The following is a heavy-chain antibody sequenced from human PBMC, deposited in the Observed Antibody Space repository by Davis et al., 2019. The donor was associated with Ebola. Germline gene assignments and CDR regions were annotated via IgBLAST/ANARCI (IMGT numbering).Heavy chain of an antibody. CDR3: AREMRGTADSH. J-gene: IGHJ4*02. Sequence: GESLKISCAASGFPFSGYSMNWVRQAPGKGLEWVSSISSSSSYIYYADSVKGRFTISRDNAKNSLYLQMNSLRVEDTAMYYCAREMRGTADSHWGQGTLVTVSS. V-gene: IGHV3-21*01. D-gene: IGHD1/OR15-1a*01. CDR2: ISSSSSYI. CDR1: GFPFSGYS.